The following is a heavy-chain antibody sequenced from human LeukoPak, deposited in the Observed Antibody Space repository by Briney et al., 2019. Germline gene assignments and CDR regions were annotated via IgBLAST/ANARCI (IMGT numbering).Heavy chain of an antibody. CDR3: ARDISVSSGGPFDY. J-gene: IGHJ4*02. CDR2: INHSGST. D-gene: IGHD6-19*01. Sequence: KPSETLSLTCAVYGGSFSGYYWSWIRQPPGKGLEWIGEINHSGSTNYNPSLRSRVTISVDTSKNQFSLKPSSVTAADTAVYYCARDISVSSGGPFDYWGQGTLVTVSS. CDR1: GGSFSGYY. V-gene: IGHV4-34*01.